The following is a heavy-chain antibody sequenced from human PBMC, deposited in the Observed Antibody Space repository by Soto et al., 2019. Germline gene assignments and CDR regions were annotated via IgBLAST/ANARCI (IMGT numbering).Heavy chain of an antibody. J-gene: IGHJ5*02. V-gene: IGHV3-48*02. CDR1: GLIFSTYS. CDR2: INSGSTSI. Sequence: GGSLRLSCAASGLIFSTYSMNWVRQAPGKGLEWISFINSGSTSIYYADSVRGRFTISRDNAANSLFLQMNSLRDEDTAVYYCARLYSTSTVSRWFDPWGQGTLVTVSS. D-gene: IGHD6-13*01. CDR3: ARLYSTSTVSRWFDP.